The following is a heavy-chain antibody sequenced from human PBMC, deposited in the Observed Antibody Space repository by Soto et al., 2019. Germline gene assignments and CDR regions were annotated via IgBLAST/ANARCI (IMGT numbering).Heavy chain of an antibody. CDR3: TTLSITMVRRAGNWFDP. V-gene: IGHV3-15*07. Sequence: GGSLRLSCAASGFTFSNAWMNWVRQAPGKGLEWVGCIKSKNDGGTTDYAAPVKGRFTISRDDSKNTLYLQMNSLKTEDTAVYYCTTLSITMVRRAGNWFDPWGQGTLVTVSS. J-gene: IGHJ5*02. CDR2: IKSKNDGGTT. CDR1: GFTFSNAW. D-gene: IGHD3-10*01.